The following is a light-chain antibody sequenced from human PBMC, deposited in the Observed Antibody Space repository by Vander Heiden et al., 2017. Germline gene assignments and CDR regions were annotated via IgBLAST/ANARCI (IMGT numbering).Light chain of an antibody. CDR2: DAS. V-gene: IGKV3-11*01. Sequence: EIVLTQSPATLSLPPGERATLSCRASQSVSRSLAWYQQKPGQAPRLLIYDASNRATGIPARFSGSGSGTDFTLTISSREPEDFAVYYCQQRTNWPPLTFGGGTKVEIK. CDR1: QSVSRS. CDR3: QQRTNWPPLT. J-gene: IGKJ4*01.